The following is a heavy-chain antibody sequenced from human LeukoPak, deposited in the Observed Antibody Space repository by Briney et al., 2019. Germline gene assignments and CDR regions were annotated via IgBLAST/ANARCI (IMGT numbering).Heavy chain of an antibody. J-gene: IGHJ4*02. Sequence: GGSLRLSCAASRFSFSSHAMHWVRQAPGKGLEWVALISNDGSNKYYADSVKGRFTISRDNSKSTLYLQMNSLRDEDTAVYYCVRDHYDSSGYLFDYWGQGTLVSVSS. CDR2: ISNDGSNK. CDR3: VRDHYDSSGYLFDY. D-gene: IGHD3-22*01. CDR1: RFSFSSHA. V-gene: IGHV3-30*04.